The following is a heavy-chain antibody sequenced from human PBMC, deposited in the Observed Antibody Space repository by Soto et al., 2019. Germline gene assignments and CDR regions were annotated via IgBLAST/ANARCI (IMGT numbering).Heavy chain of an antibody. CDR2: ISYDGNNK. D-gene: IGHD5-18*01. J-gene: IGHJ4*02. CDR1: GFTFSSYA. V-gene: IGHV3-30-3*01. CDR3: ARSRGYNYGYVDY. Sequence: GGSLRLSCAASGFTFSSYAMHWVRPAPGKGLDWVAIISYDGNNKYYADSVKGRFTISRDNSKNILYLQMNSLRAEDTALFFCARSRGYNYGYVDYRGRGTLVTVSS.